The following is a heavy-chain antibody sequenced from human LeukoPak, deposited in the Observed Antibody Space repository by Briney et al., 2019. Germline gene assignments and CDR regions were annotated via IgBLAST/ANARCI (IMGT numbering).Heavy chain of an antibody. J-gene: IGHJ4*02. V-gene: IGHV6-1*01. D-gene: IGHD5-24*01. CDR1: GDSVSRNNIA. Sequence: SQTLSLTCAISGDSVSRNNIAWNWIRQSPSRGLEWLGRTYFGSKWYHEYAISVKSRITINPDTSKNQFSLRLNSVIPEDTAIYYCARGLGWPYFDSWGQGTLVTVSS. CDR3: ARGLGWPYFDS. CDR2: TYFGSKWYH.